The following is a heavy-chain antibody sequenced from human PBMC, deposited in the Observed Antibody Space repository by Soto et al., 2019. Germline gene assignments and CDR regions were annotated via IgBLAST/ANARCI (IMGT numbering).Heavy chain of an antibody. V-gene: IGHV3-23*01. J-gene: IGHJ6*02. D-gene: IGHD4-4*01. CDR2: ISGSGGST. CDR1: GFTFSSYA. CDR3: AKDRDDYSNYFTFVDYGMDV. Sequence: GGSLRLSCAASGFTFSSYAMSWVRQAPGKGLEWVSAISGSGGSTYYADSVKGRFTISRDNSKNTLYLQMNSLRAEDTAVYYCAKDRDDYSNYFTFVDYGMDVWGQGTTVTVSS.